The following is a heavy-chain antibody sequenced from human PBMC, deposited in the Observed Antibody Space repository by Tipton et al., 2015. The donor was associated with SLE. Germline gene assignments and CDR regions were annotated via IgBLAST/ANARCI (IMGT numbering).Heavy chain of an antibody. V-gene: IGHV3-15*01. D-gene: IGHD3-3*01. Sequence: GSLRLSCAASGFTFSNAWMSWVRQAPGKGLGWVGRIKSKTDGGTTDYAAPVKGRFTISRDDSKNTLYLQMNSLKTEDTAVYYCTLADFWSGYYVEYWGQGTLVTVSS. J-gene: IGHJ4*02. CDR1: GFTFSNAW. CDR2: IKSKTDGGTT. CDR3: TLADFWSGYYVEY.